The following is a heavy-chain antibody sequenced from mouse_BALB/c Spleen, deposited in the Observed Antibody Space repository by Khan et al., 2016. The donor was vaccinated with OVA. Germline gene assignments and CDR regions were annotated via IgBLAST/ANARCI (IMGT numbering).Heavy chain of an antibody. V-gene: IGHV5-6*01. CDR1: GFTFSSYS. CDR3: ADHLARSFAN. D-gene: IGHD3-3*01. CDR2: ISSGGDYT. J-gene: IGHJ3*01. Sequence: EVQLQESGGDLVKSGGSLKLSCAASGFTFSSYSMSWVRQTPDKRLEWVASISSGGDYTYYPDSVKGRFTISRDNAKNTLYLQMSDLKSEDTAMYYCADHLARSFANWGQGTLVTVSA.